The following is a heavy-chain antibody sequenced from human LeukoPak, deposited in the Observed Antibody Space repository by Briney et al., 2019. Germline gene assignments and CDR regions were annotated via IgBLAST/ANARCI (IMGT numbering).Heavy chain of an antibody. J-gene: IGHJ5*02. D-gene: IGHD2-15*01. CDR2: IYPADSDT. V-gene: IGHV5-51*01. Sequence: GGALKIHRKGSGYSLANHWLGWVRQMPGKGLEGVGIIYPADSDTRYSPSFQGQVTISADKSISTASLQWSSLKASDTAMYYCAKRSGGTYNPGLWFDPWGQGTLVTVSS. CDR1: GYSLANHW. CDR3: AKRSGGTYNPGLWFDP.